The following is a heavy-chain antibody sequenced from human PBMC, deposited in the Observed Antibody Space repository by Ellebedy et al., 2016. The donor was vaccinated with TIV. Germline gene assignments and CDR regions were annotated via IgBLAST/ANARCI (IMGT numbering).Heavy chain of an antibody. Sequence: GESLKISCAASGFTFNSYSMNWVCQAPGKGLEWVSYISSSSSTIYYADSVKGRFTISRDKAKNSLYLQMNSLRAEDTAVYYCAAAAGAGDDAFDIWGQGTMVTVSS. D-gene: IGHD6-13*01. CDR3: AAAAGAGDDAFDI. CDR2: ISSSSSTI. V-gene: IGHV3-48*01. J-gene: IGHJ3*02. CDR1: GFTFNSYS.